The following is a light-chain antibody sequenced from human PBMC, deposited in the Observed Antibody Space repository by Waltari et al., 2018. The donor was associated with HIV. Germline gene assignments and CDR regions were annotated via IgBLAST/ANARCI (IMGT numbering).Light chain of an antibody. V-gene: IGLV2-14*03. CDR3: SSYTSSSTYV. CDR1: SSDVGGYNY. J-gene: IGLJ1*01. Sequence: QSALTQPASVSGSPGQSITISCTGTSSDVGGYNYVSWYQQHPGKAPKLMIYDVSNRPSGVSNRFSGSKSGNTDSLTSSGLQAEDEADYYCSSYTSSSTYVFGTGTKVTVL. CDR2: DVS.